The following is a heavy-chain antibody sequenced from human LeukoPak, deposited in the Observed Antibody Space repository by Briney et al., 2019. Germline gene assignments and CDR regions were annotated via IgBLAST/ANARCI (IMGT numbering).Heavy chain of an antibody. D-gene: IGHD7-27*01. CDR2: ISYDGSNK. CDR1: GFTFSSYG. J-gene: IGHJ4*02. Sequence: PGRSLRLSCAASGFTFSSYGMHWVRQAPGKGLEWVAVISYDGSNKYYADSVKGRFTISRDNSKNTLYLQMNSLRAEDTAVYYCAKDIGNWDFDYWGQGTLATVSS. CDR3: AKDIGNWDFDY. V-gene: IGHV3-30*18.